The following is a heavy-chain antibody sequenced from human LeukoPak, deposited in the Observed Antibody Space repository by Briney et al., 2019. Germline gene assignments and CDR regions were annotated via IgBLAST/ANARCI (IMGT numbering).Heavy chain of an antibody. CDR2: IGGSGGST. V-gene: IGHV3-23*01. CDR3: AKRYSSGWTSTPPYFDS. D-gene: IGHD6-19*01. CDR1: GFTFSSYA. J-gene: IGHJ4*02. Sequence: QAGGSLRLSCAASGFTFSSYAMSWVRQAPGKGLEWVSAIGGSGGSTYYADSVKGRFTISRDNSKSTLYLQMNSLRAEDTAVYYCAKRYSSGWTSTPPYFDSWGQGTLVTVSS.